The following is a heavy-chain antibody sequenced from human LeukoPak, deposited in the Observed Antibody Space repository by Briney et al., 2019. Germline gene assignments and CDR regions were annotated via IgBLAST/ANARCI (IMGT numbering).Heavy chain of an antibody. Sequence: PSETLSLTCTVSGGSISSYYWSWIRQPPGKGLEWIGYIYYSGSTNYNPSLKSRVTISVDTSKNQFSLKLSSVTAADTAVYYCARSPYKWEPPHYWGQGTLVTVSS. CDR3: ARSPYKWEPPHY. CDR2: IYYSGST. D-gene: IGHD1-26*01. CDR1: GGSISSYY. J-gene: IGHJ4*02. V-gene: IGHV4-59*08.